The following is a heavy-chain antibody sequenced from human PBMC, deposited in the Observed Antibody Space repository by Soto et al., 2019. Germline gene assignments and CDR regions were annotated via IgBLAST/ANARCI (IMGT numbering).Heavy chain of an antibody. CDR1: RFTFSSYG. D-gene: IGHD2-21*02. CDR3: ARYGGHSLDY. V-gene: IGHV3-33*01. Sequence: QVQLVESGGGVVQPGRSLRLSCAASRFTFSSYGMHWVRQAPGKGLEWVAVIWYDGSTKYYGDSVKGRFTISRDNSKNTLYLQMNSLRAEDTAVYHCARYGGHSLDYWGQGALVTVSS. J-gene: IGHJ4*02. CDR2: IWYDGSTK.